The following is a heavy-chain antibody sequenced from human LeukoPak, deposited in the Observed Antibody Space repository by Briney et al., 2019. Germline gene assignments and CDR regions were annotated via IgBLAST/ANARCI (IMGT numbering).Heavy chain of an antibody. J-gene: IGHJ4*02. V-gene: IGHV4-4*07. Sequence: SETLSLTCTVFGSSISSYYWSWIRQPAGKGLEWIGRMYTSGSTNYNPSLKSRVTMSVDTSKNQFSLKLSSVTAADTAVYYCARGTGYYFGSGNYLYYFDYWGQGTLVTVSS. CDR1: GSSISSYY. D-gene: IGHD3-10*01. CDR2: MYTSGST. CDR3: ARGTGYYFGSGNYLYYFDY.